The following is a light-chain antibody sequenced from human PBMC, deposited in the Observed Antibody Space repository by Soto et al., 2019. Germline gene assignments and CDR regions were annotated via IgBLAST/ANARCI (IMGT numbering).Light chain of an antibody. J-gene: IGLJ2*01. CDR2: DDS. V-gene: IGLV3-21*02. CDR3: HVWDSGTDQGV. Sequence: SYELTQPPSVSVAPGQTARITCGGNNIGIKSVHWYQQKPGQAPVLVVYDDSDRPSGIPERFSGSNFGNTATLTISRVEGGDEADYYCHVWDSGTDQGVFGGGTKLTVL. CDR1: NIGIKS.